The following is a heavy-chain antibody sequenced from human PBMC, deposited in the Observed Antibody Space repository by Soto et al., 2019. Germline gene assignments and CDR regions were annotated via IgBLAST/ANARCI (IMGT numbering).Heavy chain of an antibody. J-gene: IGHJ4*02. CDR1: VFSLSTNIVG. D-gene: IGHD2-21*02. CDR3: AHSLVNHVGDLAY. Sequence: QITLKESGPTLVKPTQTLTLTCTFSVFSLSTNIVGVGWIRPPPGKALECLALIYWDDDKRYSPSLKSRLTITQDTANNQVFLIMTTIAPEATATYDCAHSLVNHVGDLAYWGQVTLGVVS. CDR2: IYWDDDK. V-gene: IGHV2-5*02.